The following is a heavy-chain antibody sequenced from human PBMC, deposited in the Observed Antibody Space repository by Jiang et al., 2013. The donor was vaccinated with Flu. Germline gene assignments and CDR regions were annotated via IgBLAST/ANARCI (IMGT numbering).Heavy chain of an antibody. CDR1: GGSISSYY. D-gene: IGHD3-22*01. Sequence: GPGLVKPSETLSLTCTVSGGSISSYYWSWIRQPPGKGLEWIGYIYYSGSTNYNPSLKSRVTISVDTSKNQFSLKLSSVTAADTAVYYCARLPYYYDSSGGYWGQGTLVTVSS. J-gene: IGHJ4*02. V-gene: IGHV4-59*08. CDR2: IYYSGST. CDR3: ARLPYYYDSSGGY.